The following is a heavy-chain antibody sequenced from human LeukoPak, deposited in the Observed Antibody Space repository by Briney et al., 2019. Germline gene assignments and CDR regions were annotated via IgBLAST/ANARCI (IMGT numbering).Heavy chain of an antibody. J-gene: IGHJ4*02. D-gene: IGHD6-6*01. CDR3: ARADTLYSSSSG. Sequence: GGSLRLSCAASGFTVNTNDMSWVRQAPGKGLEWVSVIDSGGRTFYADSVKGRFTISRDSSKNTLYLQMNSLRAEDTAVYYCARADTLYSSSSGWGQGTLVTVSS. V-gene: IGHV3-66*01. CDR2: IDSGGRT. CDR1: GFTVNTND.